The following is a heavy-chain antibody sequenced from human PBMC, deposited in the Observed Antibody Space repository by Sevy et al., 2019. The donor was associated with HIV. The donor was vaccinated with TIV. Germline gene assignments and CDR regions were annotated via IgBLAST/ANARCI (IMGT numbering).Heavy chain of an antibody. V-gene: IGHV3-23*01. Sequence: GGSLRLSCAASGFTFSKYSMSWVRQPPGKGLEWVSTLSFGCGEINYVDSVKGRFTISSDNSKSSMYLQMNNLRPEDTAVYYCAREGCTKPHDYWGQGTLVTVFS. CDR1: GFTFSKYS. D-gene: IGHD2-8*01. J-gene: IGHJ4*02. CDR3: AREGCTKPHDY. CDR2: LSFGCGEI.